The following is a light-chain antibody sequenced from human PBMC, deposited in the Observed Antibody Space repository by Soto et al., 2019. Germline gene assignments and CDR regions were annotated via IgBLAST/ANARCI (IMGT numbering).Light chain of an antibody. Sequence: EIVLTQSPATLSVSPGESVTLSCRASQSVSSKLAWYQQKRGQPPRLLIYGASTRATGIPARFSGSGSGTEFTLTISSLQSEDFADYYCHQYNLWPPFTFGGGTKVEIK. J-gene: IGKJ4*01. CDR1: QSVSSK. V-gene: IGKV3-15*01. CDR2: GAS. CDR3: HQYNLWPPFT.